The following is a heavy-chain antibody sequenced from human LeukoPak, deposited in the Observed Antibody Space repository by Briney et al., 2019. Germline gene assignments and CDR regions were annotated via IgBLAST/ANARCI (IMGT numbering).Heavy chain of an antibody. CDR1: GFTFTNYW. CDR2: IDIDGTGT. Sequence: PGGSLRLSCAVSGFTFTNYWMHWVRQAPGKGLVWVSRIDIDGTGTSYADSVKGRFTISRDNAKNTVSLQMNSLKAEDTAVYYCGTVFDHWGPGILVTVSS. CDR3: GTVFDH. V-gene: IGHV3-74*01. J-gene: IGHJ4*02.